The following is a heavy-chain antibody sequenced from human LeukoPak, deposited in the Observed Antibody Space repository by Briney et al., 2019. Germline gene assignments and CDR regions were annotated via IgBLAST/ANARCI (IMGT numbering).Heavy chain of an antibody. CDR3: AKVGIAYCGGDCYYRWYFDL. D-gene: IGHD2-21*02. CDR1: GFTFSGYG. Sequence: QPGGSLRLSCAASGFTFSGYGMHWVRQAPGKGLEWVSAISGSGGSTYYADSVKGRFTISRDNSKNTLYLQMNSLRAEDTAVYYCAKVGIAYCGGDCYYRWYFDLWGRGTLVTVSS. J-gene: IGHJ2*01. V-gene: IGHV3-23*01. CDR2: ISGSGGST.